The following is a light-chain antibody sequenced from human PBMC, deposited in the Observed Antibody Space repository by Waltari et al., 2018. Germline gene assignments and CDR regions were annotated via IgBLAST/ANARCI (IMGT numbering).Light chain of an antibody. CDR3: QQANSFPIT. CDR1: QDIRNW. V-gene: IGKV1-12*01. CDR2: ATS. Sequence: DIQMTQPPSSVSASVRDRVTITCRASQDIRNWLAWYQQKPGKAPNLLIYATSSLQTGVPSRFSGSGSGTEFTLTISSLQPEDFATYYCQQANSFPITFGPGTKVDIK. J-gene: IGKJ3*01.